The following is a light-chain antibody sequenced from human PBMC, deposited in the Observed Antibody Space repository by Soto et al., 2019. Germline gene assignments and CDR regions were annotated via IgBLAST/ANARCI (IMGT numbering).Light chain of an antibody. J-gene: IGKJ5*01. CDR1: QSVSTY. Sequence: EIVMTQSPATLSVSPGERATLSCRASQSVSTYLAWYQQKPGQAPRLLLYDTSTRATGIRARFSGSVSAKEFALTSSSLQSEDFAFYFCQQYNHWPLLTCGRGTGLEI. V-gene: IGKV3-15*01. CDR2: DTS. CDR3: QQYNHWPLLT.